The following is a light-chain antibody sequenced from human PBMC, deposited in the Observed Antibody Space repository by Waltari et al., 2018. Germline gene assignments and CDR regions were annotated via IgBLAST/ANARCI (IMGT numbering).Light chain of an antibody. CDR2: GNT. V-gene: IGLV1-40*01. J-gene: IGLJ2*01. CDR1: ISNFGAGYD. CDR3: QSFDSSLSASV. Sequence: QSVLTQPPSMSGAPGQKVTIPCTGGISNFGAGYDVPWYQQFPGTSPKLLIFGNTNRPSGVPGRFSGSRSGTSASLAIAGLQSEDEAVYYCQSFDSSLSASVFGGGTKLTVL.